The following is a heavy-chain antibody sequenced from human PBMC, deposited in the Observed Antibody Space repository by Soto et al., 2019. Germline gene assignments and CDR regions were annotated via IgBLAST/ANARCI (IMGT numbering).Heavy chain of an antibody. D-gene: IGHD3-10*01. Sequence: GGSLRLSCAASGFTFDDYTMHWVRQAPGKGLEWVSLISWDGGSTYYADSVKGRFTISRDNSKNSLYLQMNSLRTEDTALYYCHLELSLAAPRLFDYWGQGTLVTVSS. CDR1: GFTFDDYT. CDR2: ISWDGGST. V-gene: IGHV3-43*01. J-gene: IGHJ4*02. CDR3: HLELSLAAPRLFDY.